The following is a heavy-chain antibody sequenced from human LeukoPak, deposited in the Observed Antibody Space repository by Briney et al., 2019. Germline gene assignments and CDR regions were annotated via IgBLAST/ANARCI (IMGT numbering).Heavy chain of an antibody. CDR2: INHSGST. D-gene: IGHD4-17*01. CDR1: GGSFSGYY. Sequence: SETLSLTCAVYGGSFSGYYWSWIRQPPGKGLEWIGEINHSGSTNYNPSLKSRVTISVDTSKNQFSLKLSSVTAADTAVYYCAKVYGDYSPSNYYYMDVWGKGTTVTVSS. J-gene: IGHJ6*03. CDR3: AKVYGDYSPSNYYYMDV. V-gene: IGHV4-34*01.